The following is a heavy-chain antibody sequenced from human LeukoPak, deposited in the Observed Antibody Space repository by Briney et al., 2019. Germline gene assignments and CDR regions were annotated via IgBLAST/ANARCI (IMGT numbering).Heavy chain of an antibody. CDR1: GLTVSSNY. CDR2: IYSGGST. J-gene: IGHJ4*02. D-gene: IGHD6-13*01. V-gene: IGHV3-66*01. CDR3: AREKNSWGVAFDY. Sequence: GGSLTLSCALSGLTVSSNYMSWVRQAPGNGLEWVSVIYSGGSTYYADYVRGRFTSSRDNSEIPLYLQMNSLRAGDTVVYYCAREKNSWGVAFDYWGQGTLVTVSS.